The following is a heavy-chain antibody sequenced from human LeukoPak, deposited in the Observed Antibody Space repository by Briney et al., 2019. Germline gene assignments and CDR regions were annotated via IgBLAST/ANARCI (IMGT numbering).Heavy chain of an antibody. D-gene: IGHD3-22*01. CDR1: GGSFSSSSYY. V-gene: IGHV4-39*01. CDR3: ARADSSGYHVWFDP. CDR2: NYYKEST. Sequence: PAETLSLTCTVSGGSFSSSSYYWGWIPPAPGKGRVWFECNYYKESTYYNPCLKSRDTISVDTYKNQFSLKLSSETAADTCVYYCARADSSGYHVWFDPWGRGTLVTVSS. J-gene: IGHJ5*02.